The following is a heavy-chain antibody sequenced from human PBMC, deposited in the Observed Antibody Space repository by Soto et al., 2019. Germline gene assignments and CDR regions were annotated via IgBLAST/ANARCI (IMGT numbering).Heavy chain of an antibody. CDR2: VSASDFST. CDR1: GFTLNTYA. J-gene: IGHJ3*01. D-gene: IGHD3-3*01. V-gene: IGHV3-23*01. CDR3: AKDSGLWDFGVLIHTFDV. Sequence: EVQLLDSGGGLVQPGGSLRLSCEASGFTLNTYAMTWVRQAPGQGLEWVSTVSASDFSTYYADSVKGRFTISRDNSKNTLYLQMNSLRVDDTAVYYCAKDSGLWDFGVLIHTFDVWGQGSRVTVSS.